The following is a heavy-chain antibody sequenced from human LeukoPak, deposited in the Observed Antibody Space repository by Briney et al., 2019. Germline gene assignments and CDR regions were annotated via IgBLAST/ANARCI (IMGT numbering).Heavy chain of an antibody. CDR1: GYTFTGYY. J-gene: IGHJ4*02. CDR2: INPNSGGT. V-gene: IGHV1-2*04. Sequence: ASVKVSCKASGYTFTGYYMHWVRQAPGQGLEWMGWINPNSGGTNYAQKFQGWVTISVDTSKNQFSLKLSSVTAADTAVYYCARQRVRGVIIGYFDYWGQGTLVTVSS. D-gene: IGHD3-10*01. CDR3: ARQRVRGVIIGYFDY.